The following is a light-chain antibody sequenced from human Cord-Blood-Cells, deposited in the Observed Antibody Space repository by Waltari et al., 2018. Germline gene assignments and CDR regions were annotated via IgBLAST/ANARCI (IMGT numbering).Light chain of an antibody. CDR3: SSYTGSSTWV. CDR2: DVS. Sequence: ALTKLAPVPGSPGQRLTSPGPEPSIDVGGYNYVSCDQQHPGKAPKPMIYDVSNRSSGVSNRFSGSKSGNTASLTISGLQAEDEADYYCSSYTGSSTWVFGGGTKLTVL. V-gene: IGLV2-14*03. J-gene: IGLJ3*02. CDR1: SIDVGGYNY.